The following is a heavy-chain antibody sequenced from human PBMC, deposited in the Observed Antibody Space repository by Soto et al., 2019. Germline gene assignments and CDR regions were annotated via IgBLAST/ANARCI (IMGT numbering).Heavy chain of an antibody. CDR3: TADVRTSAAWGFDP. J-gene: IGHJ5*02. D-gene: IGHD6-13*01. V-gene: IGHV3-15*01. Sequence: EVQLVESGGGLVKPGGSLRLSCAASGFTFSKAWMSWVRQAPGKGPEWVGRVKSKTDGETTGYAAPVSGRFTISRDDSTNMVSLPMNSLKTEFTALYYCTADVRTSAAWGFDPWGQGTLVTVSS. CDR1: GFTFSKAW. CDR2: VKSKTDGETT.